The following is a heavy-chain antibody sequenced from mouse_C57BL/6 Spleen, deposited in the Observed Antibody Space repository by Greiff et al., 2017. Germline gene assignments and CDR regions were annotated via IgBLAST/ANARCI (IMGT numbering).Heavy chain of an antibody. CDR3: ARYYYGNMDY. CDR1: GYTFTDYY. CDR2: INPNNGGT. Sequence: EVQLQQSGPELVKPGASVKISCKASGYTFTDYYMNWVKQSHGKSLEWIGDINPNNGGTSYNQKFKGKATLTVDKSSSTAYMELRSLTSEDSAVYYCARYYYGNMDYWGQGTSVTVSS. J-gene: IGHJ4*01. D-gene: IGHD1-1*01. V-gene: IGHV1-26*01.